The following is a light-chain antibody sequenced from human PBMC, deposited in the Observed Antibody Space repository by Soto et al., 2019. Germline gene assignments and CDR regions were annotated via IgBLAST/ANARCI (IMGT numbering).Light chain of an antibody. CDR1: QTVSDNS. CDR2: GAS. Sequence: EILLTQSPGTLSLSPGEGAPLSCRASQTVSDNSLAWYQQKPGQAPRLLIYGASSRAIGIPDRFSGSGSGTDFTLTISRLEPEDFAVEYCQQPGDSPVTFGQGTKLVIK. J-gene: IGKJ2*01. CDR3: QQPGDSPVT. V-gene: IGKV3-20*01.